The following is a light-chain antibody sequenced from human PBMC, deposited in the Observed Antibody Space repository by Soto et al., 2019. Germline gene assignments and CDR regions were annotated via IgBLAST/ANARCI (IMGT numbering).Light chain of an antibody. Sequence: EIVVTQSPGTLSLSPGERATLSCRASQSVSRSYLAWYQQKPGQAPRLLIYGASSRATGIPDRFSGSGSGIDFTLTISRLEPEDFAVYYCQQYGSSRTFGQGTRLEIK. CDR1: QSVSRSY. V-gene: IGKV3-20*01. CDR2: GAS. J-gene: IGKJ5*01. CDR3: QQYGSSRT.